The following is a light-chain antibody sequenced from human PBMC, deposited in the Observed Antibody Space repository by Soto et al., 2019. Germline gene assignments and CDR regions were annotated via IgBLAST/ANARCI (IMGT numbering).Light chain of an antibody. Sequence: ELTQPPSVSVAPGQTARITCGGNNIGSKSVHWYQQKPVQAPVLVVYDDSDRPSGIPERFSGSNSGNTATLTISRVEAGDEADYYCQVWDSSSDHRGVFGTGTKLTVL. CDR2: DDS. J-gene: IGLJ1*01. CDR3: QVWDSSSDHRGV. CDR1: NIGSKS. V-gene: IGLV3-21*02.